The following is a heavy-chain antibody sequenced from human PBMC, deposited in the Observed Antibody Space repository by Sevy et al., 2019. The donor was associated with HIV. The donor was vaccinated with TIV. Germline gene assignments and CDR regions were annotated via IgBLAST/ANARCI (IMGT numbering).Heavy chain of an antibody. CDR1: GFTFSSYG. D-gene: IGHD4-17*01. V-gene: IGHV3-33*01. Sequence: GGSLRLSCAASGFTFSSYGMHWVRQAPGKGLEWVAVIWYDGSNKYYADSVKGRFTISRDNSKNTRYLQMNSLKAEDTAVYYCARTNYGDYGPFFDYWGQGTLVTVSS. CDR2: IWYDGSNK. J-gene: IGHJ4*02. CDR3: ARTNYGDYGPFFDY.